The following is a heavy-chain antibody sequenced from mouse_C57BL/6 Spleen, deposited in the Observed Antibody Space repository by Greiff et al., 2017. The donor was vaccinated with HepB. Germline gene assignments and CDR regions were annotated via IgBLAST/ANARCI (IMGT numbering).Heavy chain of an antibody. V-gene: IGHV1-64*01. Sequence: QVQLQQPGAELVKPGASVKLSCKASGYTFTSYWMHWVKQRPGQGLEWIGMIHPNSGSTNYNEKFKSKATLTADKSSSTAYMQLSSLTSEASAVYDCARRGSNGSYNYAMDYWGQGTSVTVSS. CDR2: IHPNSGST. J-gene: IGHJ4*01. CDR3: ARRGSNGSYNYAMDY. D-gene: IGHD1-1*02. CDR1: GYTFTSYW.